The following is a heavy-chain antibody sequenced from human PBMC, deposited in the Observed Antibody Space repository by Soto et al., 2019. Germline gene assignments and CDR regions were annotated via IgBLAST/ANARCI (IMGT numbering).Heavy chain of an antibody. V-gene: IGHV1-69*02. Sequence: ASVKVSCKASGGTFSSYTISWVRQAPGQGLEWMGRIIPILGIANYAQKFQGRVTITADKSTSPAYMELSSLRSEDTAVYYCASVSSSGWWTPFDYWGQGTLVTVSS. CDR2: IIPILGIA. D-gene: IGHD6-19*01. CDR1: GGTFSSYT. J-gene: IGHJ4*02. CDR3: ASVSSSGWWTPFDY.